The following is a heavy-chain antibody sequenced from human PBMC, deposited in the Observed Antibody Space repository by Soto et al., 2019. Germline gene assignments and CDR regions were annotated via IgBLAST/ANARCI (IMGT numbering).Heavy chain of an antibody. J-gene: IGHJ6*02. CDR3: ARGLYSSGWSGMDV. V-gene: IGHV1-69*13. D-gene: IGHD6-19*01. Sequence: RASVKVSCKASGGTFSSYAISWVRQAPGQGLEWMGGIIPIFGTANYAQKFQGRVRITADESTSTAYMELSSLRSEDTAVYYCARGLYSSGWSGMDVWGQGTTVTVSS. CDR2: IIPIFGTA. CDR1: GGTFSSYA.